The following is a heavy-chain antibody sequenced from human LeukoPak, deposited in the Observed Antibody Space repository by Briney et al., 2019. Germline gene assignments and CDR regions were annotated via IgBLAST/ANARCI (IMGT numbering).Heavy chain of an antibody. J-gene: IGHJ4*02. CDR1: EFTFSDYY. CDR2: ISSSSSYT. D-gene: IGHD3-16*02. CDR3: ARIMTTFGGVIGTYYFDY. V-gene: IGHV3-11*06. Sequence: PGGSLRLSCAASEFTFSDYYMSWIRQAPGKGLEWVSYISSSSSYTNYADSVKGRFTISRDNAKNSLYLQMDSLRAEDTAVYYCARIMTTFGGVIGTYYFDYWGQGTLVTVSS.